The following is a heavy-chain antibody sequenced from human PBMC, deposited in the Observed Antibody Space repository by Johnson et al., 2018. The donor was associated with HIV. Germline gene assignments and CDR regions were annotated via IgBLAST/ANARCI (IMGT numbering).Heavy chain of an antibody. Sequence: QVQLVESGGGVVQPGGSLRLSCAVSGFTFSSHWMTWVRQAPGKGLEWVAVISYDGSNKYYAESVKGRFTISRDNAKNTLYLQMDSLRAEDTAVYYCTTGLMSAFDMWGQGTMVTVSS. CDR3: TTGLMSAFDM. CDR1: GFTFSSHW. D-gene: IGHD3-16*01. CDR2: ISYDGSNK. V-gene: IGHV3-30*19. J-gene: IGHJ3*02.